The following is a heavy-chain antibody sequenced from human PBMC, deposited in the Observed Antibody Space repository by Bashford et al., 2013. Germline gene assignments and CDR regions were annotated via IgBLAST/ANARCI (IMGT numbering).Heavy chain of an antibody. D-gene: IGHD1-26*01. CDR3: ARLARSGGYPDFDF. J-gene: IGHJ4*03. CDR2: MYYGGES. Sequence: SSETLSLTCSVSGGSISSPHYWGWIRQSPRKGLEWIGSMYYGGESSYSPALQSRVTISADTSKNEVSLKLTSVTAADTAVYYCARLARSGGYPDFDFVGPGTLVTVSS. V-gene: IGHV4-39*01. CDR1: GGSISSPHY.